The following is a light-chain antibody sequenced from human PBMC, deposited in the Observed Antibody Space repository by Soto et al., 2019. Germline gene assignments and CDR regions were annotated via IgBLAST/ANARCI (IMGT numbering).Light chain of an antibody. CDR2: EVS. J-gene: IGLJ2*01. Sequence: QSALTQPPSASGSPGQSVTISCTGTSSDVGGYNYVSWYQQHPGKAPKLMIYEVSKRPSGVPDRFSGSKSGSSASLTVSGLQAEDEADYYCSSYACSNNLVFGGGTKLTVL. CDR1: SSDVGGYNY. V-gene: IGLV2-8*01. CDR3: SSYACSNNLV.